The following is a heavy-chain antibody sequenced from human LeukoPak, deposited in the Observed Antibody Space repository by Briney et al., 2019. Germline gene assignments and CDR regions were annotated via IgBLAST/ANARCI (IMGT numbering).Heavy chain of an antibody. CDR2: ISGSGGST. J-gene: IGHJ4*02. D-gene: IGHD3-22*01. CDR3: AKSPQGYYDKGPLDY. CDR1: GFTFSSYA. Sequence: PGGSLRLSCAASGFTFSSYAMSWVRQAPGKGLEWVSDISGSGGSTYYADSVKGRFTISRDNSKNTLYLQMNSLRAEDTAIYYCAKSPQGYYDKGPLDYWGQGTLVPVSS. V-gene: IGHV3-23*01.